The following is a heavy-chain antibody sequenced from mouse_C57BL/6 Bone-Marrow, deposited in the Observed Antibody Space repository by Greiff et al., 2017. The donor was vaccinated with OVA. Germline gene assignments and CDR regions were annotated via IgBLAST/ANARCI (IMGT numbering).Heavy chain of an antibody. CDR1: GYTFTSYG. J-gene: IGHJ1*03. V-gene: IGHV1-81*01. D-gene: IGHD1-1*01. CDR2: IYPRSGNT. Sequence: VQLQQSGAELARPGASVKLSCKASGYTFTSYGISWVKQRTGQSLEWIGEIYPRSGNTYYNEKFKGKATLTADKSSSTAYMELRSLTSEDSAVYFCARGTTVVDWYFDVWGTGTTVTVSS. CDR3: ARGTTVVDWYFDV.